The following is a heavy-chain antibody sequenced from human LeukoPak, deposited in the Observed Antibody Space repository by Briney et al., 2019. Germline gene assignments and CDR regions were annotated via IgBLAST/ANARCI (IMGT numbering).Heavy chain of an antibody. Sequence: PGGSPRLSCAASGFTFSSYGMHWVRQAPGEGLEWVAFIRYDGSNKYYADSVKGRFTISRDNSKNTLYLQMNSLRAEDTAVYYCANYVWGSYHYFEYWGQGTLVTVSS. V-gene: IGHV3-30*02. CDR2: IRYDGSNK. J-gene: IGHJ4*02. CDR3: ANYVWGSYHYFEY. CDR1: GFTFSSYG. D-gene: IGHD3-16*02.